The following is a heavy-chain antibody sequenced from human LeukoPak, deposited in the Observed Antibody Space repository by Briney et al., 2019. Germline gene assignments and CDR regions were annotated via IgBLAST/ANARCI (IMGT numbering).Heavy chain of an antibody. V-gene: IGHV4-39*01. CDR2: IYYSGST. D-gene: IGHD2-15*01. CDR1: GGSISSSSYY. Sequence: SETLSLTCTVSGGSISSSSYYWGWIRQPPGKGLEWIGSIYYSGSTYYNPSLKSRVTISSDTTKNQFSLKLSSVTAADTAVFYCARHVGGCSGGNCYSFGYFDYWGQGTLVTVYS. J-gene: IGHJ4*02. CDR3: ARHVGGCSGGNCYSFGYFDY.